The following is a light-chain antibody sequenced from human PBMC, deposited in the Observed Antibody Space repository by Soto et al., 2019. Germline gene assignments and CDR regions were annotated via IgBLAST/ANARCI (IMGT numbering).Light chain of an antibody. CDR2: GDN. V-gene: IGLV1-44*01. CDR1: GSNIGTNT. CDR3: AAWDGRLNNVL. Sequence: QSVLTQPPSASGTPGQRVTISCSGGGSNIGTNTVNWYRQLPGTAPKLVIFGDNQRPSGVPDRFSGSKSGTSASLAISGLQSENEADYYCAAWDGRLNNVLFGGGTKLTVL. J-gene: IGLJ2*01.